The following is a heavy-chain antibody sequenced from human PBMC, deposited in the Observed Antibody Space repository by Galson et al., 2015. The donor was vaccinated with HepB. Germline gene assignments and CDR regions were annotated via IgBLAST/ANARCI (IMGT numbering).Heavy chain of an antibody. V-gene: IGHV3-53*01. CDR2: IYSGVST. Sequence: SLRLSCAASGFTVSNSNNYMTWVRQAPGKGLEWVSVIYSGVSTQYADSVKGRFTISRDNSKNTLYLQTKSLRADDTAVYYCARGSGGSIFDYWGQGTLVTVSS. CDR1: GFTVSNSNNY. D-gene: IGHD4-23*01. J-gene: IGHJ4*02. CDR3: ARGSGGSIFDY.